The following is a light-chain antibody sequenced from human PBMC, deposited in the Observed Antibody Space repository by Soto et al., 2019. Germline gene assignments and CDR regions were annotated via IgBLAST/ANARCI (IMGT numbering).Light chain of an antibody. CDR3: SSYAGSSNLV. CDR1: SSDVRGYNY. J-gene: IGLJ2*01. Sequence: QSVLTQPPSASGSPGQSVTISCTGTSSDVRGYNYVSWYQQHPGKAPKLMIYEVSKRPSGVPDRFSGSKSGNTASLTVSGLQAEDEADYYCSSYAGSSNLVFGGGTKLTVL. V-gene: IGLV2-8*01. CDR2: EVS.